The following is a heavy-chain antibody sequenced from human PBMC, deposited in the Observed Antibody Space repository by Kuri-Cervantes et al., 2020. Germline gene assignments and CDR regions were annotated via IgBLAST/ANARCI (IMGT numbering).Heavy chain of an antibody. CDR3: TTVRFDPYCSGGSCSDAFDI. D-gene: IGHD2-15*01. CDR1: GFTFSNAW. J-gene: IGHJ3*02. Sequence: GESLKISCAASGFTFSNAWMSWVRQAPGKGLEWVGRIKSKTDGGTTDYAAPVKGRFTISRDDSKNTLYLQMNSLKTEDTAVYYCTTVRFDPYCSGGSCSDAFDIWGQGTMVTVSS. V-gene: IGHV3-15*01. CDR2: IKSKTDGGTT.